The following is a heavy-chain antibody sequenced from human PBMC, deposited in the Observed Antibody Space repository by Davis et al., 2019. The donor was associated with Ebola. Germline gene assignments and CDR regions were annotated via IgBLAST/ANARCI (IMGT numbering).Heavy chain of an antibody. J-gene: IGHJ3*02. V-gene: IGHV5-51*01. Sequence: KVSCKGSGYSFTSYWISWVRQMPGKGLEWMGIIYPGDSDTRYSPSFQGQVTISADKSISTAYLQWSSLKASDTAMYYCASQLTTPPWDAFDIWGQGTMVTVSS. CDR3: ASQLTTPPWDAFDI. D-gene: IGHD1-1*01. CDR2: IYPGDSDT. CDR1: GYSFTSYW.